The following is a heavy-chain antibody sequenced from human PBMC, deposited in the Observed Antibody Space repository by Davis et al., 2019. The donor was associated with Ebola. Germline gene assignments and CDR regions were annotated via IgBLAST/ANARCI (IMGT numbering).Heavy chain of an antibody. Sequence: SLKISCAASGFTFDDYAMHWVRQAPGKGLEWVSGISWNSGSIGYADSVKGRFTISRDNAKNSLYLQMNSLRAEDTALYYCAKDISPGYSSSHVGFDYWGQGTLVTVSS. CDR3: AKDISPGYSSSHVGFDY. J-gene: IGHJ4*02. CDR1: GFTFDDYA. D-gene: IGHD6-13*01. V-gene: IGHV3-9*01. CDR2: ISWNSGSI.